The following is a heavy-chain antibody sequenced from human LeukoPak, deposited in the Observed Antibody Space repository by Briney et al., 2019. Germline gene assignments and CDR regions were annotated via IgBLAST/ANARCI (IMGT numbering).Heavy chain of an antibody. J-gene: IGHJ4*02. V-gene: IGHV3-23*01. CDR2: ISGSCGRT. Sequence: GGSLRLSCAASVYTLSIYGMSCVRQAPGKGLEDVSDISGSCGRTHYTESVKGRHTISRDNSKNTLYVSMNSLRAEDTAVYYCAKYGKKGPGFDDWGEGTLVTVSS. CDR1: VYTLSIYG. CDR3: AKYGKKGPGFDD. D-gene: IGHD1-26*01.